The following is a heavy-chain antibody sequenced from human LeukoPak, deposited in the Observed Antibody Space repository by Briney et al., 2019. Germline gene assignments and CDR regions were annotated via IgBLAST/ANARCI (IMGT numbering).Heavy chain of an antibody. CDR1: GFTFSSSW. CDR2: VKQDGSEK. J-gene: IGHJ4*02. CDR3: ASAERWLQHFDY. Sequence: GGSLRLSCAASGFTFSSSWMSCVRQTPGKGLEWVANVKQDGSEKYYVDSVKGRFTISRDNAKNSLYLQMNSLRAEDTAVYYCASAERWLQHFDYWGQGTLVTVSS. D-gene: IGHD5-24*01. V-gene: IGHV3-7*02.